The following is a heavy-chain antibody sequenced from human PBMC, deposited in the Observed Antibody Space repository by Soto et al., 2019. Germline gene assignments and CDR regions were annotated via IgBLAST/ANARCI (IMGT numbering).Heavy chain of an antibody. V-gene: IGHV1-3*01. CDR1: GYTFTSYA. J-gene: IGHJ6*02. D-gene: IGHD6-6*01. Sequence: ASVKVSCKASGYTFTSYAMHWVRQAPGQRLEWMGWINAGNGNTNYAQKFQGWVTMTRDTSISTAYMELSRLRSDDTAVYYCARDASQLVYYYSGRAVGGQGTTVTVSS. CDR2: INAGNGNT. CDR3: ARDASQLVYYYSGRAV.